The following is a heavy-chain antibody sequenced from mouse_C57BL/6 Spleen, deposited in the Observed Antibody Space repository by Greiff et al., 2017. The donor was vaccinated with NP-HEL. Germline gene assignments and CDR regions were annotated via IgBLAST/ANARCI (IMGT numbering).Heavy chain of an antibody. CDR3: ASLDSSGPFAY. V-gene: IGHV5-15*04. J-gene: IGHJ3*01. CDR2: ISNLAYSI. CDR1: GFTFSDYG. Sequence: EVMLVESGGGLVQPGGSLKLSCAASGFTFSDYGMAWVRQAPRKGPEWVAFISNLAYSIYYADPVTGRFTISRENAKNTLYLEMSSLRSEDTAMYYCASLDSSGPFAYWGQGTLVTVSA. D-gene: IGHD3-2*02.